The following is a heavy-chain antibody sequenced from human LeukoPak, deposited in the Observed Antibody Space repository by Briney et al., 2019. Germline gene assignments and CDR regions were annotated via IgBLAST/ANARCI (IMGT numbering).Heavy chain of an antibody. Sequence: LSLTCAVYGGSFSGYYWSWIRQAPGKGLEWVSYISSSTHYTNYADSVKGRFTISRDNAKNSLYLQMNSLRAEDTAVYYCARDPETWQAAWGQGTLVTVSS. CDR3: ARDPETWQAA. D-gene: IGHD6-25*01. CDR2: ISSSTHYT. J-gene: IGHJ4*02. V-gene: IGHV3-11*05. CDR1: GGSFSGYY.